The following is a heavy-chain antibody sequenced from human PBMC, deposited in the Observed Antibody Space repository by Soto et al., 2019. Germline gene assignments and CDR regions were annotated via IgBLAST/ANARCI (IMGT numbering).Heavy chain of an antibody. J-gene: IGHJ4*02. Sequence: QVQLVESGGGVVQPGKSLRLSCAASGFSFSSYGMHWVRQAPGKGLEWVAIIWYDGSKKYYGDSVEGRFTISRDNSKKMLYLQMNSLRAEDTAVYYCAKQIPVPGTIAIDYWGQGSLVIVSS. D-gene: IGHD6-19*01. CDR3: AKQIPVPGTIAIDY. CDR1: GFSFSSYG. CDR2: IWYDGSKK. V-gene: IGHV3-33*06.